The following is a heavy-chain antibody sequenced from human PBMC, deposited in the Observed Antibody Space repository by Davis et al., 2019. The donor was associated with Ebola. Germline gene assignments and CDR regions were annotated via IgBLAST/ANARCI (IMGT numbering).Heavy chain of an antibody. J-gene: IGHJ3*02. V-gene: IGHV3-11*01. D-gene: IGHD7-27*01. CDR3: AKESFWGGSYHDDAIDT. Sequence: GESLKISCAASGFRFSDYYMTWIRQAPGKGLECISYISDTGRTIYYADSVKGRFTISRDNAKNSLYLQMSSLRAEDTAVYFCAKESFWGGSYHDDAIDTWGQGTMVTVSS. CDR2: ISDTGRTI. CDR1: GFRFSDYY.